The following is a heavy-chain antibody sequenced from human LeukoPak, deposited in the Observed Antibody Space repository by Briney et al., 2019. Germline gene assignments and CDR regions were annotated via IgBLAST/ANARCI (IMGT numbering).Heavy chain of an antibody. V-gene: IGHV3-23*01. D-gene: IGHD6-19*01. CDR3: AKGPLTEVAGTTWDY. CDR1: GFTVSSNY. CDR2: ISGSGGST. Sequence: GGSLRLSCAASGFTVSSNYMSWVRQAPGKGLEWVSAISGSGGSTYYADSVKGRFTISRDNSKNTLYLQMNSLRAEDTAVYYCAKGPLTEVAGTTWDYWGQGTPVTVSS. J-gene: IGHJ4*02.